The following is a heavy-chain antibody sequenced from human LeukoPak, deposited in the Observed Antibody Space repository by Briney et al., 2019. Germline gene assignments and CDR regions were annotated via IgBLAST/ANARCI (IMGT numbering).Heavy chain of an antibody. J-gene: IGHJ6*03. CDR1: GFTFSSYE. V-gene: IGHV3-21*01. CDR3: ARRHYDILTGYSYYYYYYMDV. CDR2: ISSSSYI. Sequence: PGGSLRLSCAASGFTFSSYEMNWVRQAPGKGLEWVSSISSSSYIYYADSVKGRFTISRDNAKNSLYPQMNSLRAEDTAVYYCARRHYDILTGYSYYYYYYMDVWGKGTTVTVSS. D-gene: IGHD3-9*01.